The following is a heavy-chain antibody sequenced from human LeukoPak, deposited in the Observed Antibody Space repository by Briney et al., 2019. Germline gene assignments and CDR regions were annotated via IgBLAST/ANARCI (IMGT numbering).Heavy chain of an antibody. D-gene: IGHD3-10*01. CDR3: ARDLAFRPPTTYHYGSGNDY. CDR2: IKQDGSEK. CDR1: GLTFSNYA. J-gene: IGHJ4*02. V-gene: IGHV3-7*01. Sequence: GGSLRLSCAASGLTFSNYAMNWVRQAPGKGLEWVANIKQDGSEKYYVDSVKGRFTISRDNAKNSLYLQMNSLRAEDTAVYYCARDLAFRPPTTYHYGSGNDYWGQGTLVTVSS.